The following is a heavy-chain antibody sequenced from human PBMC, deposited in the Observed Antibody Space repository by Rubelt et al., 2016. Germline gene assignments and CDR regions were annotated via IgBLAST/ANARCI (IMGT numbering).Heavy chain of an antibody. CDR2: INHSGST. V-gene: IGHV4-34*01. CDR1: GGSFRGYY. CDR3: AVTWFVAMNAFDI. D-gene: IGHD3-10*01. J-gene: IGHJ3*02. Sequence: QVQLQQWGAGLLKPSETLSLTCAVYGGSFRGYYWSWIRQPPRKGLAWIGEINHSGSTNYNPCLLRLVTISVDTSKNQFSLRLSSVTAADTAVYYCAVTWFVAMNAFDIWGQGTMVTVSS.